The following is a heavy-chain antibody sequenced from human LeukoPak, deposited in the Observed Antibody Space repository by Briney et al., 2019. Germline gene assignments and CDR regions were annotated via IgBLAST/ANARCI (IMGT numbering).Heavy chain of an antibody. CDR3: AKELPNYDFWSGSNWFDP. CDR2: IRLDGSNK. CDR1: GFIFSSYG. D-gene: IGHD3-3*01. V-gene: IGHV3-30*02. J-gene: IGHJ5*02. Sequence: PGGSLRLSCAASGFIFSSYGMHWVRQAPGKGLEWVAFIRLDGSNKYYADSVKGRFTISRDNSKNTLYLQMNSLRAEDTAVYYCAKELPNYDFWSGSNWFDPWGQGTLVTVSS.